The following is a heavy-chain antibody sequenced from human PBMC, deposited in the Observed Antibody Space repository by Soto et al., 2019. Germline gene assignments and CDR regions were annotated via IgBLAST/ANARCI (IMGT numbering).Heavy chain of an antibody. Sequence: SETLFLTCTVSGGSISSYYWSWIRQPPGKGLEWIGYIYYSGSTNYNPSLKSRVTISVDTPKNQFSLKLSSVTAADTAVYYCAGSPANYDILTGQLDYWGQGTLVTVSS. CDR3: AGSPANYDILTGQLDY. J-gene: IGHJ4*02. D-gene: IGHD3-9*01. V-gene: IGHV4-59*08. CDR2: IYYSGST. CDR1: GGSISSYY.